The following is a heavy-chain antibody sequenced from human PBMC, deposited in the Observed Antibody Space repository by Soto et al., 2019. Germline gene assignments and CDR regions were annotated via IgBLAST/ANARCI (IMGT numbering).Heavy chain of an antibody. V-gene: IGHV1-18*01. CDR2: ISAYNGNT. CDR3: ARDPRLETITGTTSYFDY. J-gene: IGHJ4*02. Sequence: ASVKVSCKASGYTFTSYGISWVRQAPGQGLEWMGWISAYNGNTNYAQKLQGRVTMTTDTSTSTAYMELRSLRSDDTAVYYCARDPRLETITGTTSYFDYWGQGTLVTVSS. D-gene: IGHD1-7*01. CDR1: GYTFTSYG.